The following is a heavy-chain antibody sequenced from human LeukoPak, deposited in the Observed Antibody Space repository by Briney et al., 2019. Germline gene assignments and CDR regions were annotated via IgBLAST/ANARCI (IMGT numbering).Heavy chain of an antibody. J-gene: IGHJ4*02. D-gene: IGHD3-3*01. CDR2: IYYSGST. Sequence: SETLSLTCTVSGGSISSSSYYWGWIRQPPGKGLEWIGSIYYSGSTYYNPSFKSRVTISVDTSKNQFSLKLSSVTAADTAVYYCARPGDFWSGSYFDYWGQGTLVTVSS. V-gene: IGHV4-39*01. CDR3: ARPGDFWSGSYFDY. CDR1: GGSISSSSYY.